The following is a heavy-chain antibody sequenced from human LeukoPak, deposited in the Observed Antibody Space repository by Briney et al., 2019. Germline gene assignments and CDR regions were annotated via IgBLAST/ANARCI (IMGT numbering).Heavy chain of an antibody. J-gene: IGHJ4*02. CDR2: ISSSDNI. CDR1: GFRFSDFS. CDR3: GRGNGDYGGVDF. D-gene: IGHD4-17*01. Sequence: GGSLRLSCAASGFRFSDFSINWVRQAPGKGLEGVSYISSSDNIYYADSVKGRFTISRDNAKNSVWLQMNSLRVEDTAVYHCGRGNGDYGGVDFLGQGTLVTVSS. V-gene: IGHV3-48*01.